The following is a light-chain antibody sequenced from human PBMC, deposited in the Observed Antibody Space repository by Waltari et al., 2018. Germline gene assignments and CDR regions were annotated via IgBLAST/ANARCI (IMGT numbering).Light chain of an antibody. CDR3: LQRNTWS. CDR1: QSVSY. V-gene: IGKV3-11*01. Sequence: IVLTQSPGTLSVSLGERATLSCRASQSVSYLAWYQQQSGQAPRLLIYDASNRASGVPPRFSGSGSGSDFTLAISNVEPEDFAVYYCLQRNTWSFGQGTRLDIK. J-gene: IGKJ5*01. CDR2: DAS.